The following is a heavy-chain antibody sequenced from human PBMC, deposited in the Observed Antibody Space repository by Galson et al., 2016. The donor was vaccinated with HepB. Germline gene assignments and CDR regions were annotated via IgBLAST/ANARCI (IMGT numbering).Heavy chain of an antibody. CDR2: IFYDGSNK. CDR3: ARDVGGIDT. D-gene: IGHD1-26*01. Sequence: SLRLSCAASGFNFSSYGMHWVRQAPGKGLEWVAAIFYDGSNKYYADSVNGRFTISRDNSKNTLFLQMSSLGAEDTAVDYRARDVGGIDTWGQGTLVTVSS. CDR1: GFNFSSYG. V-gene: IGHV3-33*01. J-gene: IGHJ5*02.